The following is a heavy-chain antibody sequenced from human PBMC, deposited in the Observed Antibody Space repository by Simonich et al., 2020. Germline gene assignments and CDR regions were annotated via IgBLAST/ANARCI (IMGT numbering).Heavy chain of an antibody. J-gene: IGHJ5*02. V-gene: IGHV3-30*07. D-gene: IGHD7-27*01. CDR2: ISDDVSNK. Sequence: QVQLVESGGGVVQPGRSLRLSCAASGFTFSSYAMHWVRQAPGKGLEGVAVISDDVSNKYYADSVKGRFTISRDNAKNTLYLQMNSLRAEDTAVYYCARDRNWGWFDPWGQGTLVTVSS. CDR3: ARDRNWGWFDP. CDR1: GFTFSSYA.